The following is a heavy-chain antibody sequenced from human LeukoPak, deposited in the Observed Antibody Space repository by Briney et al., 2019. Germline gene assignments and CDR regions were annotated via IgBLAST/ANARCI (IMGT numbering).Heavy chain of an antibody. CDR3: ARGPSTSWYRAFES. V-gene: IGHV1-69*13. CDR1: GGTFSSYS. CDR2: IIPLFGKT. D-gene: IGHD6-13*01. Sequence: GASVKVSCKASGGTFSSYSINWVRQAPGQGLEWMGGIIPLFGKTKYAQTLKDRVTITADESTSTAYMELSNLRSEDTAVFYCARGPSTSWYRAFESWGQGTMVTVSS. J-gene: IGHJ3*02.